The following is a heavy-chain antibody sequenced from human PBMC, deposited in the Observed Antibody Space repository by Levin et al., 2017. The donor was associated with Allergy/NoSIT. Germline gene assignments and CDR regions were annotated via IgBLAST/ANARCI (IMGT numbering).Heavy chain of an antibody. CDR3: AREYYYDSSGSRYWYFDR. CDR1: GGSISSYY. CDR2: IYTSGST. D-gene: IGHD3-22*01. V-gene: IGHV4-4*07. J-gene: IGHJ2*01. Sequence: SETLSLTCTVSGGSISSYYWSWIRQPAGKGLEWIGRIYTSGSTNYNPSLKSRVTMSVDTSKNQFSLKLSSVTAADTAVYYCAREYYYDSSGSRYWYFDRWGRGTLVTVSS.